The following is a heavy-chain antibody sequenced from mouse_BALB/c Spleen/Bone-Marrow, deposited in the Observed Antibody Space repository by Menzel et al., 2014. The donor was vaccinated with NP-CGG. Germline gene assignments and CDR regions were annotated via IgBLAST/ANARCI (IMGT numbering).Heavy chain of an antibody. D-gene: IGHD1-1*01. CDR3: SRGYYGSTYYYAMDY. V-gene: IGHV1S81*02. J-gene: IGHJ4*01. CDR2: INPSNVDT. Sequence: QVQLQQSGAELVKPGASVKLSCKASGYTFTSYYMFWVKQRPGQGLESIGEINPSNVDTNFNEKFKSKATLTVDKSSNTAYMQLSSLTSEDSAVYYCSRGYYGSTYYYAMDYWGQGTSVTVSS. CDR1: GYTFTSYY.